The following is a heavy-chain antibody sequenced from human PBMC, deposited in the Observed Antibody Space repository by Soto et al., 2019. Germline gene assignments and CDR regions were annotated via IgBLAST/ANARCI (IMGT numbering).Heavy chain of an antibody. J-gene: IGHJ4*02. CDR2: ISAYNGNT. CDR3: ARDVRGGNFDY. D-gene: IGHD1-26*01. V-gene: IGHV1-18*01. CDR1: GYTFTSYG. Sequence: XVKVSCRASGYTFTSYGITWVRQAPGQGLEWMGWISAYNGNTNYAQKLQGRVTMTTDTSTSTAYMELRSLRSDDTAVYYCARDVRGGNFDYWGQGTLVTVSS.